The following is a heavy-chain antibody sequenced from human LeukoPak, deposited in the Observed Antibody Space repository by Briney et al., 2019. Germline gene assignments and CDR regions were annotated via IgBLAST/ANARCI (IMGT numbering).Heavy chain of an antibody. J-gene: IGHJ3*02. D-gene: IGHD3-10*01. CDR1: GFTFDDYA. CDR3: ARSTFGELLLDAFDI. CDR2: ISWNSGSI. Sequence: PGGSLRLSCAASGFTFDDYAMHWVRQAPGKGLEWVSGISWNSGSIGYADSVKGRFTISRDNAKNSLYLQMNSLRAEDTALYYCARSTFGELLLDAFDIWGQGTMVTVSS. V-gene: IGHV3-9*01.